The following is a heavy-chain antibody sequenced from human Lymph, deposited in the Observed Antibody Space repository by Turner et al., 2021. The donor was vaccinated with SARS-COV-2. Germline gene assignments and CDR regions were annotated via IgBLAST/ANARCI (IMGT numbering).Heavy chain of an antibody. J-gene: IGHJ6*02. CDR1: GYTFTSYD. CDR3: ARGRYSGGGMDV. D-gene: IGHD1-26*01. Sequence: QVPLVQSGAEVKKPGASVNVSCKAPGYTFTSYDINWVRQATGQGLGGMGWMNPNSGKTGYAQKYQGRVTRTRNTSRSTAYMELSSLRSEDTAVYYCARGRYSGGGMDVWGQGTTVTVSS. V-gene: IGHV1-8*02. CDR2: MNPNSGKT.